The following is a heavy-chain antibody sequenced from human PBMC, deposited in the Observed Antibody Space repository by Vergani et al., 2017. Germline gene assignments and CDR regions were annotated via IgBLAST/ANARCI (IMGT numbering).Heavy chain of an antibody. CDR2: IYYSGST. J-gene: IGHJ6*03. CDR1: GGSISSGDYY. V-gene: IGHV4-30-4*01. D-gene: IGHD4-17*01. CDR3: ARGPDDDYGDYIGYYYMDV. Sequence: QVQLQESGPGLVKPSQTLSLTCTVSGGSISSGDYYWSWIRQPPGKGLEWIGYIYYSGSTYYNPSLKSRVTISVDTSKNQFSLKLSSVTAADTAVYYCARGPDDDYGDYIGYYYMDVWGKGTTVTVSS.